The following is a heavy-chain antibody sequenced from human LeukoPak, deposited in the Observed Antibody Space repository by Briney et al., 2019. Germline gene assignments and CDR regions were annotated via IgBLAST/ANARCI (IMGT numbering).Heavy chain of an antibody. CDR2: IKSDGKT. CDR1: GFTFSRYW. D-gene: IGHD3-22*01. CDR3: ARAPSEVGGYYPEYFRH. Sequence: GGSLRLSCEASGFTFSRYWMHWVRQAPGRGLVWVSRIKSDGKTNFEDSVKGRVTISRDNAKSTVSLQMASLRAEDTGVYYCARAPSEVGGYYPEYFRHWGQGTLVTVSS. V-gene: IGHV3-74*01. J-gene: IGHJ1*01.